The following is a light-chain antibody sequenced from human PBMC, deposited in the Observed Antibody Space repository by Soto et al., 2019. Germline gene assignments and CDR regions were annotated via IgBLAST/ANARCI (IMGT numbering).Light chain of an antibody. CDR1: QNISNY. V-gene: IGKV3-11*01. Sequence: IVLTQSPATLSLSPGQRASLSCRASQNISNYVIWYQQKPGQAPSLLIYDVSNRATGIPARVSGSGSGTDFTLTISSLAPEDFAVYYCPQRSNWPRTFGQGTKVDVK. CDR2: DVS. CDR3: PQRSNWPRT. J-gene: IGKJ1*01.